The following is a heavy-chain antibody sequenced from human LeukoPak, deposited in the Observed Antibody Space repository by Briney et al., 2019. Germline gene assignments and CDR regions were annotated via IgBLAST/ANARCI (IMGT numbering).Heavy chain of an antibody. CDR1: GYSISSGYY. D-gene: IGHD3-9*01. CDR2: IYHSGST. CDR3: ASENYDILYYFDY. J-gene: IGHJ4*02. Sequence: SETLSLTCTVSGYSISSGYYWGWIRQPPGKGLEWIGSIYHSGSTYYNPSLKSRVTISVDTSKNQFSLKLSSVTAADTAVYYCASENYDILYYFDYWGQGTLVTVSS. V-gene: IGHV4-38-2*02.